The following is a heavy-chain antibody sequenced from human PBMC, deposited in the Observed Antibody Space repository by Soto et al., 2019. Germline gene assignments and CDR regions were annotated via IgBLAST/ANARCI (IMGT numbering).Heavy chain of an antibody. D-gene: IGHD3-16*01. V-gene: IGHV3-33*01. Sequence: QVQLVESGGGVVQPGRSLRLSCAASGFTFSSYGMHWVRQAPGKGLEWVAVIWYDGSNKYYADSVKGRFTISRDNSKNTLYLQMNCLRAEDTAVYYCASGLGDYYYGMDVWGQGTTVTVSS. CDR3: ASGLGDYYYGMDV. J-gene: IGHJ6*02. CDR1: GFTFSSYG. CDR2: IWYDGSNK.